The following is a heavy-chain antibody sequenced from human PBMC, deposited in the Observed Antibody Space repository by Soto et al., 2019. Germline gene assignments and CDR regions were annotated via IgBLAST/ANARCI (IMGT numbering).Heavy chain of an antibody. CDR2: ISASGNTP. D-gene: IGHD2-21*02. V-gene: IGHV3-23*01. Sequence: DVQVLESGGGLVQPGGSLRLSCAASGFTFSSYAMTWVRQAPGKGLQWVSSISASGNTPFYADSVKGRFTISRDNSKNTLYLQMSSLTAEDAAVYYCAKGAPCGGDCHSYFDHWGQGTLLTVSS. CDR1: GFTFSSYA. CDR3: AKGAPCGGDCHSYFDH. J-gene: IGHJ4*02.